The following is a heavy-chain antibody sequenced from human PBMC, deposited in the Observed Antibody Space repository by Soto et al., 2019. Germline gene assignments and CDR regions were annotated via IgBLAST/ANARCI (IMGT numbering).Heavy chain of an antibody. CDR2: INPSGGST. Sequence: GASVKVSCKASGYTFTSYYMHWVRQAPGQGLEWMGIINPSGGSTSYAQKFQGRVTMTRDTSTSTVYMELSSLRSEDTAVYYCARGRGGYCSGGICYRLLDPWGQGTLVTAPQ. V-gene: IGHV1-46*01. CDR1: GYTFTSYY. CDR3: ARGRGGYCSGGICYRLLDP. D-gene: IGHD2-15*01. J-gene: IGHJ5*02.